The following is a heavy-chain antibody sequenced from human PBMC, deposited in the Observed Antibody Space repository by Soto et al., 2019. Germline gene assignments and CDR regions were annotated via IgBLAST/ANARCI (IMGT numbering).Heavy chain of an antibody. CDR1: GGSISSYY. V-gene: IGHV4-59*08. Sequence: SETLSLTCTVSGGSISSYYWSWIRQPPGKGLEWIGYIYYSGSTNYNPSLKSRVTISVDTSKNQFSLKLSSVTAADTAVYYCARQQGGSGYDLRWDFDYWGQGTLVTVSS. CDR3: ARQQGGSGYDLRWDFDY. D-gene: IGHD5-12*01. J-gene: IGHJ4*02. CDR2: IYYSGST.